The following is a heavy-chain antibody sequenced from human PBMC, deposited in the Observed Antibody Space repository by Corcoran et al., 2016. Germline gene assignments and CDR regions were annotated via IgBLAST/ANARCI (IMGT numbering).Heavy chain of an antibody. CDR1: GFAFDTYR. V-gene: IGHV3-7*01. Sequence: EVQLVESGGGLVQPGGSLRLSCAASGFAFDTYRMNWVRQAPGKGLEWVANIKGGENEKYYVDSVKGRFTISRDNGKNLVYLQMNSLRAEDTAVYYCGRSSWNDYWGQGTLVTVSS. J-gene: IGHJ4*02. CDR2: IKGGENEK. D-gene: IGHD6-13*01. CDR3: GRSSWNDY.